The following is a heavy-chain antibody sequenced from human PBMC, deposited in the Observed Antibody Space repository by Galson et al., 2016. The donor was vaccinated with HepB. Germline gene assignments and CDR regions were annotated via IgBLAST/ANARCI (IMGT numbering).Heavy chain of an antibody. CDR3: ARDGLVGSGPGRDYFYYGMDV. CDR1: GGSVNSANYY. J-gene: IGHJ6*02. V-gene: IGHV4-61*01. D-gene: IGHD6-19*01. Sequence: SETLSLTCTVSGGSVNSANYYWSWIRQPPGKGLEWIGFISYSGSTNYNPSLKSRLTISQDTSKRQFSLRLSSVTAADTGVYFCARDGLVGSGPGRDYFYYGMDVWGQGTTVTVSS. CDR2: ISYSGST.